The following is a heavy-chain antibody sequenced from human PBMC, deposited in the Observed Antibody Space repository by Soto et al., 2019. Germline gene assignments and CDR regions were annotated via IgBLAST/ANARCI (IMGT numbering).Heavy chain of an antibody. CDR2: IYYSGST. V-gene: IGHV4-39*01. CDR3: ARQTGTLSWFDP. CDR1: GGSISSSSYY. D-gene: IGHD1-7*01. Sequence: SETLSLTCTVSGGSISSSSYYWGWIRQPPGKGLEWIGSIYYSGSTYYNPSLKSRVTISVDTSKNQFSLKLSSVTAADMAVYYCARQTGTLSWFDPWGQGTLVTVSS. J-gene: IGHJ5*02.